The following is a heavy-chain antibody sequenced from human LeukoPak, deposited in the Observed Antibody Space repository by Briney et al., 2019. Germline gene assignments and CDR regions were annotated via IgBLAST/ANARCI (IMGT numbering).Heavy chain of an antibody. J-gene: IGHJ4*02. D-gene: IGHD6-19*01. CDR1: GFTFGDSA. V-gene: IGHV3-49*03. Sequence: GGSLRLSCTASGFTFGDSAMSWFRQAPGKGLEWVGFIRSKAYGATTEYAASVKGRFTISRDDSKTIAYLQMNSLKIEDTAMYYCTRALGGIAEAANDYWGQRTLVTVSS. CDR2: IRSKAYGATT. CDR3: TRALGGIAEAANDY.